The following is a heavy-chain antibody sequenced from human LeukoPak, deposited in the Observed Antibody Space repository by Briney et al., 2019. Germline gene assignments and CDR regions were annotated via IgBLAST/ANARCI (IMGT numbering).Heavy chain of an antibody. CDR2: ISAYNGNT. CDR1: GYTFTSYG. V-gene: IGHV1-18*01. Sequence: ASVKVSCKASGYTFTSYGISWVRQAPGQGLEWMGWISAYNGNTNYAQKLQGRVTMTTDTSTSTAYMELRSLRSDDTAVYYCARERQLRFLEWSDYYYYYMDVWAKGPRSPSP. D-gene: IGHD3-3*01. J-gene: IGHJ6*03. CDR3: ARERQLRFLEWSDYYYYYMDV.